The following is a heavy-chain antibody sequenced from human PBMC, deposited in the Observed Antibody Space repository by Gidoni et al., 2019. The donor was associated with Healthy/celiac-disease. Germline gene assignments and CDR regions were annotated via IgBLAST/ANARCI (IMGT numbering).Heavy chain of an antibody. CDR2: ISYDGSNK. J-gene: IGHJ4*02. CDR1: GFTFSSYG. V-gene: IGHV3-30*18. Sequence: QVQLVESGGGVVQPGRSLRLSCAASGFTFSSYGMHWVRQAPGKGLEWVAVISYDGSNKYYADSVKGRFTISRDNSKNTLYLQMNSLRAEDTAVYYCAKGWGGGGRGFDYWGQGTLVTVSS. CDR3: AKGWGGGGRGFDY. D-gene: IGHD2-15*01.